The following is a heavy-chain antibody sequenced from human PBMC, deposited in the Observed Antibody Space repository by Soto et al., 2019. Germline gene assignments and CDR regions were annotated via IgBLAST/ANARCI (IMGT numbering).Heavy chain of an antibody. CDR2: ISYTSTYI. CDR3: ARAGGYYDYYMDV. D-gene: IGHD3-3*01. CDR1: GFTFSRYT. Sequence: EVQLVESGGGLVEPGGSVRLSCAASGFTFSRYTRNWVRQAPGKGLEWVSSISYTSTYIYYADSLKGRFTISRDNAKNSLYLQMSGLRAEDTAVYYCARAGGYYDYYMDVWGKGTTVTVSS. V-gene: IGHV3-21*01. J-gene: IGHJ6*03.